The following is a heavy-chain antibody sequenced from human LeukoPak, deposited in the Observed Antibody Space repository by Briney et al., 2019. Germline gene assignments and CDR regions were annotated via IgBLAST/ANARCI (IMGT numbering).Heavy chain of an antibody. CDR1: GFTFTSYA. V-gene: IGHV3-23*01. Sequence: GGSLRLSCAASGFTFTSYAMSWVHQAPGKGLEWVSAISGSGGSTYYADSVKGRFTISRDNSKNTLYLQMNSLRAEDTAVYYCAKDPYSSSWLYNWFDPWGQGTLVTVSS. D-gene: IGHD6-13*01. CDR3: AKDPYSSSWLYNWFDP. J-gene: IGHJ5*02. CDR2: ISGSGGST.